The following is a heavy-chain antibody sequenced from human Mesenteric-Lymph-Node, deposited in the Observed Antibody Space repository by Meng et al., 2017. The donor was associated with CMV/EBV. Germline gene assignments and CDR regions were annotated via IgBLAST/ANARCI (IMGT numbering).Heavy chain of an antibody. CDR2: INHSGST. V-gene: IGHV4-34*01. Sequence: SETLSLTCAVYGGSFSGYYWSWIRQPPGKGLEWIGEINHSGSTNYNPSLKSRVTISVDTSKNQFSLKLSSVTAADTAVYYCAREQGDIVVVPAAGDAFDIWGQGTMVTVSS. CDR1: GGSFSGYY. J-gene: IGHJ3*02. CDR3: AREQGDIVVVPAAGDAFDI. D-gene: IGHD2-2*01.